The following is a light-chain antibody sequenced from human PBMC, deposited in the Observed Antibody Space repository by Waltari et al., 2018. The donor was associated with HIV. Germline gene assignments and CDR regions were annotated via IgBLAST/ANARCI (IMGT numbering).Light chain of an antibody. Sequence: QSALTQPASVSGSPGQSIAISCTGTSSDVGGYNYVSWYQQHPGQVPKLMIFDVSNRPSGVSHRFSCSKSGNTVSLTISGLQAEDEAHYYCSSNTYNIIFFGGGTKVTVL. CDR1: SSDVGGYNY. V-gene: IGLV2-14*03. CDR3: SSNTYNIIF. CDR2: DVS. J-gene: IGLJ2*01.